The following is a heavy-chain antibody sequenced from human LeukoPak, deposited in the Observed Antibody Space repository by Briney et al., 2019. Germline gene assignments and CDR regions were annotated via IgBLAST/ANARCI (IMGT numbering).Heavy chain of an antibody. J-gene: IGHJ6*03. CDR3: ARGAAAGPPYYYYYMDV. D-gene: IGHD6-13*01. V-gene: IGHV4-61*02. CDR1: GGSISSGSYY. CDR2: IYTSGST. Sequence: TSETLSLTCTVSGGSISSGSYYWSWIRQPAGKGLEWIGRIYTSGSTHYNPSLKSRVTISVDTSKNQFSLKLSSVTAADTAVYYCARGAAAGPPYYYYYMDVWGKGTTVTVSS.